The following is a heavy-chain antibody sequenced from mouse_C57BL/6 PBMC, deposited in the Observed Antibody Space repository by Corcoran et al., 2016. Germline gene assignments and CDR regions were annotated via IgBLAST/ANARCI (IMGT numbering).Heavy chain of an antibody. CDR1: GYTFTTYG. J-gene: IGHJ2*01. D-gene: IGHD1-1*01. CDR3: ARPITTVLDY. CDR2: INTYSGVP. V-gene: IGHV9-3*01. Sequence: QIQLVQSGPELKKPGETVKISCKASGYTFTTYGMSWVKQAPGKGLKWMGWINTYSGVPTYADDFKGRFAFSLETSASTAYLQINNLKNEDTATYFCARPITTVLDYWGQGTTLTVSS.